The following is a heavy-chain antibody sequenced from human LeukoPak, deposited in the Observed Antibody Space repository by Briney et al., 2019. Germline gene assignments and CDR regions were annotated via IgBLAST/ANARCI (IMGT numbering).Heavy chain of an antibody. V-gene: IGHV1-2*04. J-gene: IGHJ4*02. CDR2: INPNSGGT. CDR1: GYTFTGYY. Sequence: ASVKVSCKASGYTFTGYYMHWVRQAPGQGLEWMGWINPNSGGTNYAQKFQGWVTMTRDTSISTAYMELSRLRSDDTAVYYCARAYYGGYSSGWYQGHFDYWGQGTLVTVSS. D-gene: IGHD6-19*01. CDR3: ARAYYGGYSSGWYQGHFDY.